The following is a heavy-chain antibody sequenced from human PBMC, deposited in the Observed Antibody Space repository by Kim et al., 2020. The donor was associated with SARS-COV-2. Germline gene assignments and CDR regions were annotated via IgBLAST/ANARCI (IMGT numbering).Heavy chain of an antibody. CDR1: GGSITSGSYY. D-gene: IGHD6-6*01. Sequence: SETLSLTCSVSGGSITSGSYYWDWIRQPPGKGLQWIGSIYYGGSTYYNPSLKSRVTISVETSKNQFSLKLRSVTAADTAAYFCARLSSSSSSDGYYYGMDVWGKGTTVIVPS. J-gene: IGHJ6*04. CDR2: IYYGGST. V-gene: IGHV4-39*01. CDR3: ARLSSSSSSDGYYYGMDV.